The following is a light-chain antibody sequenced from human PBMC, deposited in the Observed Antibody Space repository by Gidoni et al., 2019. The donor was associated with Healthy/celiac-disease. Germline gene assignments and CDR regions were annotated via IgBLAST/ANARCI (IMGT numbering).Light chain of an antibody. CDR3: QQYNNWPPKYT. CDR2: GAS. V-gene: IGKV3-15*01. J-gene: IGKJ2*01. CDR1: QSVSSN. Sequence: DIVMTQSPATLSVSPGERATLACRASQSVSSNLACYQRKPGQAPRLLIYGASTRATGIPARFSGSGSGTEFTLTISSLQSEDFAVYYCQQYNNWPPKYTFGQGTKLEIK.